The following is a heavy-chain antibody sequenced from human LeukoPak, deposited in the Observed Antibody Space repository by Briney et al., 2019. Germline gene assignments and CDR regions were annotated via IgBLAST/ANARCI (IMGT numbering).Heavy chain of an antibody. CDR2: IIPIFGTA. J-gene: IGHJ4*02. V-gene: IGHV1-69*13. CDR3: ARAPSHYYGSGSYLGY. D-gene: IGHD3-10*01. Sequence: SVEVSCKASGGTFSSYAISWVRQAPGQGLEWMGGIIPIFGTANYAQKFQGRVTITADESTSTAYMELSSLRSEDMAVYYCARAPSHYYGSGSYLGYWGQGTLVTVSS. CDR1: GGTFSSYA.